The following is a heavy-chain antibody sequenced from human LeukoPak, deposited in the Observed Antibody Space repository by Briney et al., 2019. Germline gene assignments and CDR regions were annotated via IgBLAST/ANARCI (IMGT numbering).Heavy chain of an antibody. CDR2: IYHSGST. D-gene: IGHD1-26*01. J-gene: IGHJ4*02. Sequence: SETLSLTCTVSGYSISSGYDWGWIRQPPGKGLEWIGSIYHSGSTYYNPSLKSRVTISVDTSKNQFSLKLSSVTAADTAVYYCARGAEIVGATRYWGQGTLVTVSS. CDR3: ARGAEIVGATRY. V-gene: IGHV4-38-2*02. CDR1: GYSISSGYD.